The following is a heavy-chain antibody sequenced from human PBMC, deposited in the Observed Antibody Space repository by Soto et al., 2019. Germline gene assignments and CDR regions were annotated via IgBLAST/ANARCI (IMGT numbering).Heavy chain of an antibody. CDR2: INPSGGST. CDR1: GSTFTSYY. D-gene: IGHD6-19*01. J-gene: IGHJ3*02. Sequence: QVQLVQSGAEVKKPGASVKVSCKASGSTFTSYYMHWVRQAPGQGLEWLGIINPSGGSTSYAQKFQGRVTMTRDTSTSTVYMELSSLRSEDTAVYYCARPGLVQAHAFEIWGQGTMVTVSS. CDR3: ARPGLVQAHAFEI. V-gene: IGHV1-46*01.